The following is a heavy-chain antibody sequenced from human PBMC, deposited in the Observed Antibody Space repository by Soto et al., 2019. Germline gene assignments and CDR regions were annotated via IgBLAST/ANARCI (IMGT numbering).Heavy chain of an antibody. Sequence: QVLLQESGPGLVKPSGTLSLTCGVSGDSINSSNWWSWVRQPPGKGLEWIGEIYHSGTINSNPSLKSRISRSLDKSKNQFSLRLNSVTAADTAVYFCASSKRTTVLLDYWGQGVLVTVSS. V-gene: IGHV4-4*02. CDR3: ASSKRTTVLLDY. CDR2: IYHSGTI. CDR1: GDSINSSNW. D-gene: IGHD1-1*01. J-gene: IGHJ4*02.